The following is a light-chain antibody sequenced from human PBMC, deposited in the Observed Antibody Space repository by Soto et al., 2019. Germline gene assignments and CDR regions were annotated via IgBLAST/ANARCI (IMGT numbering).Light chain of an antibody. Sequence: QSALTQPASVAGSPGQSITISCTGTSSDVGRYNLVSWFQQHPGKAPKLMIYEGSERPSGVSNRFSGSASGNTASLTISGLQAEDEADYYCCSYAGSTTWVFGGGTKVTVL. CDR3: CSYAGSTTWV. CDR2: EGS. V-gene: IGLV2-23*01. CDR1: SSDVGRYNL. J-gene: IGLJ3*02.